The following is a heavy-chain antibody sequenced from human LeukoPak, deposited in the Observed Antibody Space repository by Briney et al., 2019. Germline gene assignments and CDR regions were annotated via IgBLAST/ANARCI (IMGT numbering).Heavy chain of an antibody. V-gene: IGHV3-21*01. CDR1: GYTFSSYS. J-gene: IGHJ6*02. Sequence: GGSLRLSCAASGYTFSSYSMNWVRQAPGKGLEWVSSISSSSSYIYYADSVKGRFTISRDNAKNSLYLQMNSLRAEDTAVYYCARVGSSWYEPLYYYYYGMDVWGQGTTVTVSS. D-gene: IGHD6-13*01. CDR3: ARVGSSWYEPLYYYYYGMDV. CDR2: ISSSSSYI.